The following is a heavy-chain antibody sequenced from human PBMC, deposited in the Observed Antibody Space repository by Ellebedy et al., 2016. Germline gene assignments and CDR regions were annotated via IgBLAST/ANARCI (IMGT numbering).Heavy chain of an antibody. D-gene: IGHD6-25*01. CDR3: ARFIAAVYGMDV. CDR1: GFTVGSHY. J-gene: IGHJ6*02. Sequence: GGSLRLSCGASGFTVGSHYMTWVRQAPGEGLEWVSVIYSGGNTYYADSVKGRFTISRDNSKDTVYLQMNSLRAEDTAVYFCARFIAAVYGMDVWGRGTTVTVSS. V-gene: IGHV3-53*01. CDR2: IYSGGNT.